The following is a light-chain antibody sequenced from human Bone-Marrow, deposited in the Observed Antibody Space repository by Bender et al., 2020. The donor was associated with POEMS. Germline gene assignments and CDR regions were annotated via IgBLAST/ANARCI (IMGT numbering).Light chain of an antibody. CDR2: DVT. J-gene: IGLJ3*02. Sequence: QSALTQPRSVSGSPGQSVTISCTGTSSDVGDYDHVSWYQHHPGKAPKLIIYDVTQRPSGVPDRFSASKSGNTASLTISGLRAEDEATYYCCSYTNTYSWVFGGGTKLTVL. V-gene: IGLV2-11*01. CDR1: SSDVGDYDH. CDR3: CSYTNTYSWV.